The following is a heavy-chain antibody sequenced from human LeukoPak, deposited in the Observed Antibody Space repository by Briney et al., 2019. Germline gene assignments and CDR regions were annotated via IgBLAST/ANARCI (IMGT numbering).Heavy chain of an antibody. J-gene: IGHJ3*02. Sequence: GRSLRLSCAASGFTFSSYGMHWVRQAPGKGLEWVAVISYDGSNKYYADSVKGRFTISRDNSKNTLYLQMNSLRAEDTAVYYCAHYLDTPAFDIWGQGTMVTVSS. CDR3: AHYLDTPAFDI. CDR1: GFTFSSYG. D-gene: IGHD2/OR15-2a*01. V-gene: IGHV3-30*03. CDR2: ISYDGSNK.